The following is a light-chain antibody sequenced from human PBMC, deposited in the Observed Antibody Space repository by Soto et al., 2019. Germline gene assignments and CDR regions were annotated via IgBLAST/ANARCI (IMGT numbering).Light chain of an antibody. V-gene: IGKV1-9*01. J-gene: IGKJ4*01. Sequence: DIQLTQSPPFLSASVGDRVTITCRASQAISRFLAWFQQKPGKAPKLLIYGASTLQSGVPSRFSGSGSGSEFTLTISSLQPEDFATYYCQQLNDYPHTFGGGTKVEIK. CDR3: QQLNDYPHT. CDR2: GAS. CDR1: QAISRF.